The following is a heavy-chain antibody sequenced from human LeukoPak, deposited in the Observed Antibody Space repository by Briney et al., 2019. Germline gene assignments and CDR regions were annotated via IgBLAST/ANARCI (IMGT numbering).Heavy chain of an antibody. V-gene: IGHV1-2*02. J-gene: IGHJ1*01. CDR3: ARVREQYSSSWYAYFQH. D-gene: IGHD6-13*01. Sequence: ASVKVSCKTSGYTFTGYYMHWVRQAPGQGLEWMGWINPNSGGTNYAQKFQGRVTMTRDTSISTAYMELSRLRSDDTAVYYCARVREQYSSSWYAYFQHWGQGTLVTVSS. CDR1: GYTFTGYY. CDR2: INPNSGGT.